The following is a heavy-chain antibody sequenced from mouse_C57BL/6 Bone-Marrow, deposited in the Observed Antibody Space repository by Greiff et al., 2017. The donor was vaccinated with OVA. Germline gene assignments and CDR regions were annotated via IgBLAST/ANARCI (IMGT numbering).Heavy chain of an antibody. D-gene: IGHD2-3*01. CDR3: ASRWLLQAMDY. V-gene: IGHV5-17*01. J-gene: IGHJ4*01. Sequence: EVMLVESGGGLVKPGGSLQLSCAASGFTFSDYGLHWVRQAPEKGLEWVAYISSGSSTIYYADTVTGRFTISRDNAKNTLCLQMTSLRAEDTAMYYCASRWLLQAMDYWGQGTSVTVSS. CDR2: ISSGSSTI. CDR1: GFTFSDYG.